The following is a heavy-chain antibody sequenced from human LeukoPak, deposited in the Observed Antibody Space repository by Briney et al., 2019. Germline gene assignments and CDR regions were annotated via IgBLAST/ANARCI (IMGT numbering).Heavy chain of an antibody. V-gene: IGHV3-21*05. CDR2: ISSTSSPI. D-gene: IGHD6-13*01. Sequence: GGSPRLSCAASGFTFSSHSMSWVRQAPGKGLEWVSHISSTSSPIYYADSVQGRFTISRDNAKNSLYLQMNSLRAEDTAVYYCARGVSSWHNYKMDVWGQGTTVTVSS. CDR1: GFTFSSHS. J-gene: IGHJ6*02. CDR3: ARGVSSWHNYKMDV.